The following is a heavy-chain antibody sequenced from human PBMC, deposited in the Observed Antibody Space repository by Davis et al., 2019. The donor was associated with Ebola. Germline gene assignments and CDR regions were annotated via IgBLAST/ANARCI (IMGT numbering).Heavy chain of an antibody. J-gene: IGHJ4*02. CDR1: GYTFTGYY. Sequence: ASVKVSCKASGYTFTGYYMHWVRQAPGQGLEWMGRINPNNGDTNYAQKFQGRVTVTRDTSISTVYMELSSLRYDDTADYYCARGHNYAHEYWGQGTLVTVSS. V-gene: IGHV1-2*06. CDR2: INPNNGDT. D-gene: IGHD4-11*01. CDR3: ARGHNYAHEY.